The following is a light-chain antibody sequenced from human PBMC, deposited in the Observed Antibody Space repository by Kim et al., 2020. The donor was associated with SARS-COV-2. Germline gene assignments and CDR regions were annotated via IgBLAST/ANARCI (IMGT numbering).Light chain of an antibody. CDR2: RDN. CDR3: QVWDSSTAV. Sequence: SGVLGQTARNSCGGDNIGSKKVHWDQQKPGKAPVLVIYRDNNRPSGIPGRFSGSNSGNTATLTISRAQAGDEADYYCQVWDSSTAVFGGGTQLTGL. J-gene: IGLJ3*02. CDR1: NIGSKK. V-gene: IGLV3-9*01.